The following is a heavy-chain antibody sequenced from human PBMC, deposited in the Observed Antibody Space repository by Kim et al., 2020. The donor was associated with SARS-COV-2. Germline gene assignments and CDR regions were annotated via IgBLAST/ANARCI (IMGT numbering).Heavy chain of an antibody. V-gene: IGHV3-9*01. CDR3: AKGSRIAARRYYYYGMDV. D-gene: IGHD6-6*01. J-gene: IGHJ6*02. Sequence: KGRFTIARDNAKNSLYLQMNGLRAEDTALYYCAKGSRIAARRYYYYGMDVWGQGTTVTVSS.